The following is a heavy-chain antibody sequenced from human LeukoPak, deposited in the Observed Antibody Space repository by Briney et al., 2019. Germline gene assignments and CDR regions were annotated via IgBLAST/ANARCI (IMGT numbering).Heavy chain of an antibody. V-gene: IGHV2-5*02. CDR2: IYWDDDK. J-gene: IGHJ4*02. CDR1: GFSLTTNKVG. CDR3: AHVKDSSGYYLFDY. D-gene: IGHD3-22*01. Sequence: SGPTLVNPTQTLTLTCTFSGFSLTTNKVGVGWIRQPPGKALDWLALIYWDDDKRYSPSLKSRLTITKDTSKNQVVLTMTNMDPVDTATYYCAHVKDSSGYYLFDYWGQGTLVTVSS.